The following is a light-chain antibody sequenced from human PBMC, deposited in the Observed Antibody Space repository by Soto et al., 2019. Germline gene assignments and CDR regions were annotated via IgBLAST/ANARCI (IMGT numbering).Light chain of an antibody. V-gene: IGLV2-14*01. CDR2: EVS. Sequence: QSALTQPASVSGSPGQSITISCSGASSDIGPYDYVSWYQHHPGRAPKLLIYEVSNRPSGVSYRFSGSKSGNTASLAITGLQAEDEADYYCHSYDRTLSGSVFGGGTKLTVL. J-gene: IGLJ3*02. CDR3: HSYDRTLSGSV. CDR1: SSDIGPYDY.